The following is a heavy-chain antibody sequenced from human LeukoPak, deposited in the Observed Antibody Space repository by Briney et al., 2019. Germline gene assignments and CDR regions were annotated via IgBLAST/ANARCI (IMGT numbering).Heavy chain of an antibody. CDR2: IRYDGSNK. CDR3: AKGPHPKYDFWSGSTREYYFDY. D-gene: IGHD3-3*01. J-gene: IGHJ4*02. CDR1: GFTFSSYG. Sequence: PGGCLRLSCAASGFTFSSYGMHWVRQAPGKGLEWVAFIRYDGSNKYYADSVKGRFTISRDNSKNTLYLQMNSLRAEDTAVYYCAKGPHPKYDFWSGSTREYYFDYWGQGTLVTVSS. V-gene: IGHV3-30*02.